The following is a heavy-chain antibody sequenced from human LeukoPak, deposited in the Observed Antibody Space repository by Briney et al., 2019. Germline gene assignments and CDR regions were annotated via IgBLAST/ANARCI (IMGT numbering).Heavy chain of an antibody. CDR2: IYYSGST. D-gene: IGHD3-16*01. CDR1: GGSISSYY. CDR3: ARERQRGAVAFDI. Sequence: SETLSLTCTVSGGSISSYYWSWIRQPPGKGLEWIGYIYYSGSTNYNPSLKSRVTISVDTSKNQFSLKLSSVIAADTAVYYCARERQRGAVAFDIWGQGTMVTVSS. J-gene: IGHJ3*02. V-gene: IGHV4-59*01.